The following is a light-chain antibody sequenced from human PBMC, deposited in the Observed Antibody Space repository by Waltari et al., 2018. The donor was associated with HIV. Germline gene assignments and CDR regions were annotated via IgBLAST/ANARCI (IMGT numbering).Light chain of an antibody. V-gene: IGLV2-8*01. CDR3: SSYAGNNNYV. CDR2: EVN. CDR1: RRDIGTYKY. J-gene: IGLJ1*01. Sequence: QPALTQHPSASGSPGPSVTLSCTGTRRDIGTYKYVSWYQHHPGRAPNLLIYEVNRRPSGVPDRFSGSKSANAASLTVSGLQVADEADYYCSSYAGNNNYVFGTGTRVTVL.